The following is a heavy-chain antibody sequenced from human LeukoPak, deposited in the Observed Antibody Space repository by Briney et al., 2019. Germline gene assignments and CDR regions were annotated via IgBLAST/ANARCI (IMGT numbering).Heavy chain of an antibody. J-gene: IGHJ4*02. CDR3: ASSSWKKTFDY. Sequence: PSETLSLTCSVSGGSITFYYWNWIRKPAGKGLEGIGRIHTSGTTNYNPSLKSRVTMSIDTSQKKFSLNLTSVTAADTAVYYCASSSWKKTFDYWGQGALVTVSS. CDR2: IHTSGTT. CDR1: GGSITFYY. D-gene: IGHD1-1*01. V-gene: IGHV4-4*07.